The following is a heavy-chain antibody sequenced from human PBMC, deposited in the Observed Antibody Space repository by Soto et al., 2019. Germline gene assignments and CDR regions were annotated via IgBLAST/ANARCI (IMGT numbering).Heavy chain of an antibody. CDR1: GGSISSSSYY. CDR3: AKESGPGTMVRGVIFTWPWFDP. Sequence: SETLSLTCTVSGGSISSSSYYWGWIRQPPGKGLEWIGSIYYSGSTYYNPSLKSRVTISADTSKNQFSLKLSSVTAADTAVYYCAKESGPGTMVRGVIFTWPWFDPWGQGTLVTVSS. CDR2: IYYSGST. V-gene: IGHV4-39*02. J-gene: IGHJ5*02. D-gene: IGHD3-10*01.